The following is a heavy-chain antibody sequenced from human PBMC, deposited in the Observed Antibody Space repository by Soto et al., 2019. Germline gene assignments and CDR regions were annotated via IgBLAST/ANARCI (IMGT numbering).Heavy chain of an antibody. Sequence: QVQLQESGPGLVKPSQTLSLTCTVSGGSISSGDYYWSWIRQPPGKGLEWIGYIYYSGSTYYNPSRKSRVTXSXDXXKNPFSLKLSSVTAADTAVYSCAGIQSKRLSGLDPWGQGTLVTVSS. V-gene: IGHV4-30-4*01. CDR2: IYYSGST. CDR3: AGIQSKRLSGLDP. CDR1: GGSISSGDYY. J-gene: IGHJ5*02. D-gene: IGHD5-18*01.